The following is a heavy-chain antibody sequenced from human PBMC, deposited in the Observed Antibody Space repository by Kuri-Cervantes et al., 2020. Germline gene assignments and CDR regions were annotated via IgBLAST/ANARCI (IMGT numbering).Heavy chain of an antibody. D-gene: IGHD3-22*01. V-gene: IGHV3-48*04. J-gene: IGHJ3*02. CDR1: GFTFSSYG. Sequence: GESLKISCAASGFTFSSYGMHWVRQAPGKGLEWVPYISSSGSTIYYADSVKGRFTISRDNAKNSLYLQMNSLRAEDTAVYYCARAGGIVVVMFAFDIWGQGTMVTVSS. CDR2: ISSSGSTI. CDR3: ARAGGIVVVMFAFDI.